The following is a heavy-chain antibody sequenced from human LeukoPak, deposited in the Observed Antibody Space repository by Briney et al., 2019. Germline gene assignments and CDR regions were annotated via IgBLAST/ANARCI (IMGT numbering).Heavy chain of an antibody. D-gene: IGHD3-10*01. CDR3: ARDHRTMVRGVITY. CDR2: VNPNSGGT. J-gene: IGHJ4*02. CDR1: GYTFTGYY. Sequence: ASVKVSCKASGYTFTGYYMHWVRQAPGQGLEWMGWVNPNSGGTNYAQKFQGRVTMTRDTSISTAYMELSRLRSDDTAVYYCARDHRTMVRGVITYWGQGTLVTVSS. V-gene: IGHV1-2*02.